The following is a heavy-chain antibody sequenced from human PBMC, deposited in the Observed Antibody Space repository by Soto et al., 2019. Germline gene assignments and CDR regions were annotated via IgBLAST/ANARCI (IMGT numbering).Heavy chain of an antibody. Sequence: GASVKVSCEASGYSFTSYGISWVRQAPGQGLEWMGWISAYNGNTNYAQKLQGRVTMTTDTSTSTAYMELRSLRSDDTAVYYCARDSSGYYYYYYGMDVWGQGTTVTVSS. J-gene: IGHJ6*02. CDR3: ARDSSGYYYYYYGMDV. CDR1: GYSFTSYG. D-gene: IGHD3-22*01. CDR2: ISAYNGNT. V-gene: IGHV1-18*01.